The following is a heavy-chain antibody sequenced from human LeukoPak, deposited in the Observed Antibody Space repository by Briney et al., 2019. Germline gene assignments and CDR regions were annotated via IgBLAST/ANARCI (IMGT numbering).Heavy chain of an antibody. V-gene: IGHV1-2*02. CDR2: INPNSGGT. D-gene: IGHD3-22*01. CDR1: GYTFTGYY. J-gene: IGHJ6*02. Sequence: GASVKVSCKASGYTFTGYYMHWVRQAPGQGLEWMGWINPNSGGTNYAQKFQGRVTMTRDTSISTAYMELSRLRSDDTAVYYCAREGYDSSGYDYYYYYGMDVWGQGTTVTVSS. CDR3: AREGYDSSGYDYYYYYGMDV.